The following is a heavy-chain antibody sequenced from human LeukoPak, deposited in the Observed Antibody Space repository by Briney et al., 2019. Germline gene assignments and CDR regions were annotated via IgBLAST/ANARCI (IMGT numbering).Heavy chain of an antibody. CDR1: GYSISSGYY. V-gene: IGHV4-38-2*02. Sequence: SETLSLTCTVSGYSISSGYYWGWIRQPPGKGLEWIGRIYTSGSTNYNPSLKSRVTISVDTSKNQFSLKLSSVTAADTAVYYCARGYILTGGRFDPWGQGTLVTVSS. CDR2: IYTSGST. CDR3: ARGYILTGGRFDP. J-gene: IGHJ5*02. D-gene: IGHD3-9*01.